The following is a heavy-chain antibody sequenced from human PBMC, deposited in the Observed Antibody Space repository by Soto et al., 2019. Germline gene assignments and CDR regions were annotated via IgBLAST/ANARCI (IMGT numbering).Heavy chain of an antibody. CDR2: ISGYNGNT. V-gene: IGHV1-18*01. CDR3: SRFIMVGGWFDPNYYHGMDA. Sequence: QVQLVQSGAEVKKPGASVTVSCKTSGYTFSNYGINWVRQAPGQGLEWMGWISGYNGNTNYAQTVQGRVTMTTDTPTGTVYMELRSLKSDDTAIYYCSRFIMVGGWFDPNYYHGMDAWGQGTTVTVSS. CDR1: GYTFSNYG. J-gene: IGHJ6*02. D-gene: IGHD6-19*01.